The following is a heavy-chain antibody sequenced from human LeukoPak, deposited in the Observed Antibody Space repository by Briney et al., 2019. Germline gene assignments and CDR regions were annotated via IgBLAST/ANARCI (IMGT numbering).Heavy chain of an antibody. V-gene: IGHV3-7*01. CDR2: IKQDGSET. CDR3: ARSALTFDY. D-gene: IGHD2-15*01. J-gene: IGHJ4*02. CDR1: GFTFNNYW. Sequence: GESLRLSCAASGFTFNNYWMSWVRQAPGKGLEWVANIKQDGSETYYVDSVMGRFTISRDNAKNSLYLQMNSLRAEDTAVYYCARSALTFDYWGQGTLVTVSS.